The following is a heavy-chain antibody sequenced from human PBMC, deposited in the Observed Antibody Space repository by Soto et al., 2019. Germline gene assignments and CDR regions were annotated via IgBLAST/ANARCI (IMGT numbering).Heavy chain of an antibody. CDR3: ARGDCVGGTCYSLAGSFYYYMDV. Sequence: EVQLVESGGGLVQPGGSLRLSCAASGFTFSNYWMYWVRQAPGKGLEWVSRINSDGSVSSYADSVKGPLPISRDNIKNTLYLQMDSLRAEDTAVYYCARGDCVGGTCYSLAGSFYYYMDVWGKGTTVTVFS. J-gene: IGHJ6*03. CDR1: GFTFSNYW. D-gene: IGHD2-15*01. CDR2: INSDGSVS. V-gene: IGHV3-74*02.